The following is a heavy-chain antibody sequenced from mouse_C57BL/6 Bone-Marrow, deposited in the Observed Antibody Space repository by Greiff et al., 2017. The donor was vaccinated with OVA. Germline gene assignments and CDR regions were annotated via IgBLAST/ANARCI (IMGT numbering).Heavy chain of an antibody. CDR2: INPYNGDT. D-gene: IGHD1-1*01. Sequence: EVQGVESGPELVKPGDSVKISCKASGYSFTGYFMNWVMQSHGKSLEWIGRINPYNGDTFYNQKFKGKATLTVDKSSSTAHMELRSLTSEDSAVYYCARYYGSGYFDYWGQGTTLTVSS. CDR1: GYSFTGYF. CDR3: ARYYGSGYFDY. J-gene: IGHJ2*01. V-gene: IGHV1-20*01.